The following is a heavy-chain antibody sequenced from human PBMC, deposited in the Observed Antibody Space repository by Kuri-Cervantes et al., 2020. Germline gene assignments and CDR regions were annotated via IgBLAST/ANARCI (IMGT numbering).Heavy chain of an antibody. CDR1: GGTFSSYA. J-gene: IGHJ4*02. V-gene: IGHV1-46*01. CDR3: AREGAEVVYAHAFDY. D-gene: IGHD2-8*02. CDR2: MESGGDVR. Sequence: ASVKVSCKASGGTFSSYAISWVRQAPGQGLEWMGKMESGGDVRMNTQTSQGRLTLTRDTSTNTVYMELSSLRSEDTAVYYCAREGAEVVYAHAFDYWGQGTLVTVSS.